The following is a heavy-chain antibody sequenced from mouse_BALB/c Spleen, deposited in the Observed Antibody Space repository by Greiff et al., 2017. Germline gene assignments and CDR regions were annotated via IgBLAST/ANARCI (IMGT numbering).Heavy chain of an antibody. V-gene: IGHV5-12-1*01. CDR3: ARLENWDYFDY. Sequence: EVHLVESGGGLVKPGGSLKLSCAASGFAFSSYDMSWVRQTPEKRLEWVAYISSGGGSTYYPDTVKGRFTISRDNAKNTLYLQMSSLKSEDTAMYYCARLENWDYFDYWGQGTTLTVSS. CDR1: GFAFSSYD. J-gene: IGHJ2*01. D-gene: IGHD4-1*01. CDR2: ISSGGGST.